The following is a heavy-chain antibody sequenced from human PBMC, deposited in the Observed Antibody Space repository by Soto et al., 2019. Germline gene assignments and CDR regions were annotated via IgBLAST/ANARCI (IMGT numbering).Heavy chain of an antibody. CDR2: IVVGSANT. J-gene: IGHJ4*02. V-gene: IGHV1-58*01. CDR1: GFTFTSSA. CDR3: AADPGYDSSGYHFDD. D-gene: IGHD3-22*01. Sequence: SVKVSCKASGFTFTSSAVQWVRQARGQRLEWIGWIVVGSANTNYAQTFQERVTITRDMSTSTAYMELRSLRSEDTAVYYCAADPGYDSSGYHFDDWGQGPLVTVYS.